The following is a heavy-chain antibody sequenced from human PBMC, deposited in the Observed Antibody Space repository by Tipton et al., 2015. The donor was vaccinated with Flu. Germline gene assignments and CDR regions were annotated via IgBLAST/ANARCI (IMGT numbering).Heavy chain of an antibody. D-gene: IGHD1-26*01. J-gene: IGHJ4*02. CDR3: TAGVGATDHDY. V-gene: IGHV3-15*01. CDR2: IKSKTDGATR. Sequence: QLVQSGGGLVMPGGSLRLSCAASGLTFNEAWMSWVRQAPGKGLEWVGRIKSKTDGATRDFAAPVRGRFSISRHDSENTLYLQMNSLKTEDTAVYYCTAGVGATDHDYWGQGTLVTVSS. CDR1: GLTFNEAW.